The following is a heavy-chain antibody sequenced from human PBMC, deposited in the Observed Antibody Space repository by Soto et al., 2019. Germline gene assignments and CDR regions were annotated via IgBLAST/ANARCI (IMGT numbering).Heavy chain of an antibody. CDR2: ISYDGSNK. V-gene: IGHV3-30*18. Sequence: PGGSLRLSCAASGFTFSSYGMHWVRQAPGKGLEWVAVISYDGSNKYYADSVKGRFTISRDNSKNTLYLQMNSLRAEDTAVYYCAKDIFFQYYYDSSGYSTPGSWGQGTLVTVSS. D-gene: IGHD3-22*01. CDR3: AKDIFFQYYYDSSGYSTPGS. CDR1: GFTFSSYG. J-gene: IGHJ5*02.